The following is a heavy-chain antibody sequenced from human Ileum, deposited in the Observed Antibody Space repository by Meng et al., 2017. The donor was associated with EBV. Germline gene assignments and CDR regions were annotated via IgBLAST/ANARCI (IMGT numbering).Heavy chain of an antibody. J-gene: IGHJ4*02. CDR1: GFDISNNY. Sequence: EGQPVESGGGFIQPGGSLRLSCAASGFDISNNYMSWVRQAPGKGLEWVSVISSGDSTYYADSVTGRFTISRDNSKNTLYLQMNSLRAEDTAVYHCAKDPGYGLGIDYEGGYWGQGTLVTVSS. CDR3: AKDPGYGLGIDYEGGY. D-gene: IGHD3-10*01. CDR2: ISSGDST. V-gene: IGHV3-53*01.